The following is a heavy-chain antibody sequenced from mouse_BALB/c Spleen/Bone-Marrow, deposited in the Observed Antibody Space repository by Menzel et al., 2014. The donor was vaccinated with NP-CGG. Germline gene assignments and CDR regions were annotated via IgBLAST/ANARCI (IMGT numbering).Heavy chain of an antibody. CDR3: ARLGYYGSFAY. V-gene: IGHV4-1*02. CDR2: INPDSNTI. J-gene: IGHJ3*01. Sequence: VQLKESGGGLVQPGGSLKLSCAASGFDFSRYWMIWVRQAPGKGLEWIGEINPDSNTINYTPSLKDKFIISRDNAKNTLYLQMSKVRSEDTALYYCARLGYYGSFAYWGQGTLVTVSA. CDR1: GFDFSRYW. D-gene: IGHD1-2*01.